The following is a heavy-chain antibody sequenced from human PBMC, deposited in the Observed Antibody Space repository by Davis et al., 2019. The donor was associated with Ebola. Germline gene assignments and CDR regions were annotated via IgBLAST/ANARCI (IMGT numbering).Heavy chain of an antibody. Sequence: MPSETLSLTCAVYGGSFSGYYWSWIRQPPGKGLEWIGEIIHSGSTNYNSSLKSRVTISVDTSKNQFSLKLSSVTAADTAVYYCARGPSGWYRWDNWFDPWGQGTLVTVSS. CDR1: GGSFSGYY. CDR3: ARGPSGWYRWDNWFDP. CDR2: IIHSGST. D-gene: IGHD6-19*01. V-gene: IGHV4-34*01. J-gene: IGHJ5*02.